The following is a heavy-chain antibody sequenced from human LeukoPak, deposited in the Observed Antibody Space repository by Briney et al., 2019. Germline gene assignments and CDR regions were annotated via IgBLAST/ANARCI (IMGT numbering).Heavy chain of an antibody. CDR3: ARDSIDTAMDY. CDR1: GGTFSSYA. CDR2: IIPILGIA. J-gene: IGHJ4*02. D-gene: IGHD5-18*01. V-gene: IGHV1-69*04. Sequence: GSSVKVSCKASGGTFSSYAISWVRQAPGQGLEWMGRIIPILGIANYAQKFQGRVTITADKSTSTAYMELSSLRSEDTAVYYRARDSIDTAMDYWGQGTLVTVSS.